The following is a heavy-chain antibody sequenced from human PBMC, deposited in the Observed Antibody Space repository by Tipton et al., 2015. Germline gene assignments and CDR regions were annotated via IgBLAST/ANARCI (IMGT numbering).Heavy chain of an antibody. V-gene: IGHV4-4*01. CDR2: IYQSGDT. CDR3: ARRSLVGDKGLDS. J-gene: IGHJ4*02. Sequence: GSLRLSCAATGFTFSSYAMSWVRQAPGKGLEWIGEIYQSGDTNDNPSLASRLSMSVDRSTNEFSLKLNAVTDADTAIYFCARRSLVGDKGLDSWGQGTLVIVSS. D-gene: IGHD1-26*01. CDR1: GFTFSSYAM.